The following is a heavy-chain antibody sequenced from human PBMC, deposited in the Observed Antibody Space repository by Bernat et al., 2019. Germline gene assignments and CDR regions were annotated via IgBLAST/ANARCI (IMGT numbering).Heavy chain of an antibody. Sequence: EVQLLESGGGLVQPGGSLRLSCAASGFTFSNYAMNWVRQAPGKGLEWVSTISDTGRATYLADSVKGRFTISRDNSMNMLYLQMNSLRAADTAVYYCVQCFYFDYWAQGTLVTVSS. CDR2: ISDTGRAT. V-gene: IGHV3-23*01. J-gene: IGHJ4*02. CDR3: VQCFYFDY. CDR1: GFTFSNYA. D-gene: IGHD3-16*01.